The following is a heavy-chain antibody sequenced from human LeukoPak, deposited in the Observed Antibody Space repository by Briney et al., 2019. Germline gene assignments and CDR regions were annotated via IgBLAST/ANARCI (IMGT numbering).Heavy chain of an antibody. CDR2: ISRSGGSI. CDR3: ARSLKVSAALDVFDI. Sequence: GGSLRLSCAASEFTFRSHSMNWVRQAPGKGLEWVSSISRSGGSIYYADSLKGRFTISRDNAKNSLYLQMNSLRAEDTAVYFCARSLKVSAALDVFDIWGQGTMVTVSS. V-gene: IGHV3-21*01. J-gene: IGHJ3*02. D-gene: IGHD2-2*01. CDR1: EFTFRSHS.